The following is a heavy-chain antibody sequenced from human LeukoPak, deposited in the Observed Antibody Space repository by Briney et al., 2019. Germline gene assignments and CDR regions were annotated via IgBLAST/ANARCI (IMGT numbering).Heavy chain of an antibody. CDR3: ARVKSAKASYYDFWSGCSDYYYYGMDV. CDR1: GYTFTSYG. Sequence: ASVKVSCKASGYTFTSYGISWVRQAPGQGLEWMGWISAYNGNTNYAQKLQGRVTMTTDTSTSTAYMELRSLRSDDTAVYYCARVKSAKASYYDFWSGCSDYYYYGMDVWGQGTTVTVSS. CDR2: ISAYNGNT. J-gene: IGHJ6*02. D-gene: IGHD3-3*01. V-gene: IGHV1-18*01.